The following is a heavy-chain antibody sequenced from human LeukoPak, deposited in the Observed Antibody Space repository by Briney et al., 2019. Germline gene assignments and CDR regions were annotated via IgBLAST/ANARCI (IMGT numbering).Heavy chain of an antibody. Sequence: PSETLSLTCAVYGGSFSGYYWSWIRQPPGKGLEWIGEINHRGSTNYNPSLESRVTISVDTSKNHFSLDLTSVTAADTAVYYCASGGWYRGYWGQGTLVTVSS. CDR3: ASGGWYRGY. V-gene: IGHV4-34*01. CDR1: GGSFSGYY. CDR2: INHRGST. J-gene: IGHJ4*02. D-gene: IGHD2-15*01.